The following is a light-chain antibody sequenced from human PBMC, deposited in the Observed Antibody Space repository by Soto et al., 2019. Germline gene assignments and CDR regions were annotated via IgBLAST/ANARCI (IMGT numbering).Light chain of an antibody. J-gene: IGKJ1*01. Sequence: ESVLTQSPGTLSLSPGEKATLSCRASQSVSSSYLAWYQQKPGQAPRLLIYGASSRATGIPVRFSGSGSGTDFTLTVSRLEPEDFAVYYCQQFGSSSWTFGQGTKVDIK. CDR2: GAS. V-gene: IGKV3-20*01. CDR3: QQFGSSSWT. CDR1: QSVSSSY.